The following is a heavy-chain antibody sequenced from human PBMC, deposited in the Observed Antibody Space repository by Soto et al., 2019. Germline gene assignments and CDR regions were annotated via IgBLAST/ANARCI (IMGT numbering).Heavy chain of an antibody. CDR1: GFTFSSYA. J-gene: IGHJ4*02. CDR2: ISYDGSNK. V-gene: IGHV3-30-3*01. CDR3: ARDLDLTGTSYYFDY. Sequence: XGALILSCAASGFTFSSYAMHWVRQAPGKGLEWVAVISYDGSNKYYADSVKGRFTISRDNSKNTLYLQMNSLRAEDTAVYYCARDLDLTGTSYYFDYWGQGTLVTVSS. D-gene: IGHD1-7*01.